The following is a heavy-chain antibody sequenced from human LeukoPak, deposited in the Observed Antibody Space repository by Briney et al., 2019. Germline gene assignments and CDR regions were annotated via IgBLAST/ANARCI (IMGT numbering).Heavy chain of an antibody. CDR2: IYYSGST. V-gene: IGHV4-59*01. D-gene: IGHD3-10*01. Sequence: SETLSLTCTVSGGSISSYYWSWIRQPPGKGLEWIGYIYYSGSTNYNPSLKSRVTISVDTSKNQFSLKLSSVTAADTAVYYCARCRVRGVISWFDPWGQGTLVTVSS. J-gene: IGHJ5*02. CDR1: GGSISSYY. CDR3: ARCRVRGVISWFDP.